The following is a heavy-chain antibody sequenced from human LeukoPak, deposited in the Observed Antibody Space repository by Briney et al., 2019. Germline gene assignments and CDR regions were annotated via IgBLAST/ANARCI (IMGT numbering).Heavy chain of an antibody. CDR2: IGTAGDT. Sequence: PGGSLRLSCAASGFIFSSYDMHWVRQATGKGLEWVSGIGTAGDTYYPGSVKGRFTISRENAKNSLYLQMNSLRAGDTAVYYCARVYRSGSGAFDIWGQGTMVTVSS. J-gene: IGHJ3*02. CDR3: ARVYRSGSGAFDI. D-gene: IGHD3-3*01. V-gene: IGHV3-13*01. CDR1: GFIFSSYD.